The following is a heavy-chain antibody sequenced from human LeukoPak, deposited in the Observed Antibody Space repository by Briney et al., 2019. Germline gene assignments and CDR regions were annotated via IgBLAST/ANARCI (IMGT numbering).Heavy chain of an antibody. V-gene: IGHV4-59*08. CDR2: IYHSGST. D-gene: IGHD3-10*01. CDR3: ARIEWVTMVRGVIYYFDY. Sequence: SETLSLTCTVSGGSISSYYWSWIRQPPGKGLEWIGSIYHSGSTYYNPSLKSRVTISVDTSKSQFSLKLSSVTAADTAVYYCARIEWVTMVRGVIYYFDYWGQGTLVTVSS. J-gene: IGHJ4*02. CDR1: GGSISSYY.